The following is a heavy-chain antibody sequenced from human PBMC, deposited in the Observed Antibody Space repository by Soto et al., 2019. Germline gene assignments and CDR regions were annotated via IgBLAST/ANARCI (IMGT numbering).Heavy chain of an antibody. CDR1: GGTFSSYA. CDR3: ARDDYGDSPRNYYYYGMDV. Sequence: QVQLVQSGAEVKKPGSSVKVSCKASGGTFSSYAISWVRQAPGQGLEWMGGIIPIFGTANYAQKFQGRVTITADESTSTAYMELSSLRSEDTAVYYCARDDYGDSPRNYYYYGMDVWGQGTTVTVSS. J-gene: IGHJ6*02. CDR2: IIPIFGTA. V-gene: IGHV1-69*12. D-gene: IGHD4-17*01.